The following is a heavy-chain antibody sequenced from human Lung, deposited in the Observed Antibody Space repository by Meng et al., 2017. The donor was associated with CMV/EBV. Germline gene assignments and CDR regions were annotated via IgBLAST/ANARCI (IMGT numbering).Heavy chain of an antibody. CDR2: ISTNTGTP. CDR1: GYTFSTYT. Sequence: QGKPVQFWSELKKPGGSVKVSCKASGYTFSTYTINWVRQAHGRGLEWMGWISTNTGTPTYTQGFTGRFVFSLDTSVSTAYLQISSLKAEDTAVYYCARGGNFDPWGQGTLVTVSS. J-gene: IGHJ5*02. CDR3: ARGGNFDP. V-gene: IGHV7-4-1*02. D-gene: IGHD2/OR15-2a*01.